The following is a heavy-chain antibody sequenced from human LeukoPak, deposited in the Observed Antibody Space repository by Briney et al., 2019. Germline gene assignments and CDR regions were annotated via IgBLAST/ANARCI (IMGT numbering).Heavy chain of an antibody. CDR2: IIPIFGTA. J-gene: IGHJ6*03. V-gene: IGHV1-69*01. CDR1: GGTFSSYA. Sequence: SVKVSCKASGGTFSSYAISWVRQAPGQGLECMGGIIPIFGTANYAQKFQGRVTITADESTSTAYMELSSLRSEDTAVYYCARAITMVRGVKSYYYYYMDVWGKGTTVTVSS. D-gene: IGHD3-10*01. CDR3: ARAITMVRGVKSYYYYYMDV.